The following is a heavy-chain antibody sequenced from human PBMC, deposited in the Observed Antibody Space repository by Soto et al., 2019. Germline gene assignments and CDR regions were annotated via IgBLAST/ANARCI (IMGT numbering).Heavy chain of an antibody. V-gene: IGHV1-46*01. D-gene: IGHD1-26*01. CDR3: ARSSGGNFGIIIEGTNWFAP. Sequence: GASVKVSCKAPRDTFTSYYINWVRQAPGQGREWMGVINPHGGSTAYAQKFKGRVTLTRDTSASTVYMEVSSLTSEDTAMYYCARSSGGNFGIIIEGTNWFAPWGQGXLVTVPS. CDR1: RDTFTSYY. CDR2: INPHGGST. J-gene: IGHJ5*02.